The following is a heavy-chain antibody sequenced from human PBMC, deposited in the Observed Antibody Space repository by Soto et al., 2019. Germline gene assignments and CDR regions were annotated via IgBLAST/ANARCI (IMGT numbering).Heavy chain of an antibody. CDR2: INPNSGGT. D-gene: IGHD3-3*01. V-gene: IGHV1-2*02. Sequence: SLKVSCKASGYTFTGYYMHWVRQAPGQGLEWMGWINPNSGGTNYAQKFQGRVTMTRDTSISTAYMELSRLRSDDTAVYYCARDYLYDFWSGSLDYWGQGTLVTVSS. J-gene: IGHJ4*02. CDR1: GYTFTGYY. CDR3: ARDYLYDFWSGSLDY.